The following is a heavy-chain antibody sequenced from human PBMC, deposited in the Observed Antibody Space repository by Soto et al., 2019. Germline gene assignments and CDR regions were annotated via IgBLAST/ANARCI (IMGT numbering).Heavy chain of an antibody. V-gene: IGHV3-7*01. CDR3: GKEPPYNKGSGKY. J-gene: IGHJ4*02. CDR2: IKQDGSEK. Sequence: EVQLVESGGGLVQPGGSLRLSCAASGFTFSSYWMSWVRQAPGKGLEWVANIKQDGSEKYYVDSVKGRFTITGNNATNSRYLQRNGRRAEDPGVFYVGKEPPYNKGSGKYWGQGTLVTVSS. D-gene: IGHD3-10*01. CDR1: GFTFSSYW.